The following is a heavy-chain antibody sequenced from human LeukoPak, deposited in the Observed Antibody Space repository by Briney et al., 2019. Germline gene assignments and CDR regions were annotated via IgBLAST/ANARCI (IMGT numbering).Heavy chain of an antibody. CDR1: GFTLRNYW. V-gene: IGHV3-74*01. J-gene: IGHJ6*03. CDR3: ARVAYCGGDCYSLDYYYMDI. CDR2: INGDGTSA. D-gene: IGHD2-21*02. Sequence: GGSLRLSCAASGFTLRNYWMHWVRQTPGKGLLWVSRINGDGTSATYAGSVKGRFTISRDNAKNTLYLQMNSLRAEDTAVYYCARVAYCGGDCYSLDYYYMDIWGKGTTVTVSS.